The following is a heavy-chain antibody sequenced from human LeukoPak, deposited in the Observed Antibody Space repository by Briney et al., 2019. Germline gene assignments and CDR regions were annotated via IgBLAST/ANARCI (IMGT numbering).Heavy chain of an antibody. CDR3: ARARYSYTGIVDY. V-gene: IGHV3-74*01. CDR1: GFTFSDYW. J-gene: IGHJ4*02. D-gene: IGHD5-18*01. CDR2: INTDGTST. Sequence: GGSLRLSCAASGFTFSDYWMHWVRQAQGKGLVWVSRINTDGTSTKYAYSVKGRFTISRDNARNTVYLQMNSLRAEDTAVYYCARARYSYTGIVDYWGQGTPVTVSS.